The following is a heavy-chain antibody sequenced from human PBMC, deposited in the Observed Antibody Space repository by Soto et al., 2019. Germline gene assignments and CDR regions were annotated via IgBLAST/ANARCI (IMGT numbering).Heavy chain of an antibody. D-gene: IGHD1-1*01. V-gene: IGHV1-2*04. Sequence: ASVKVSCKASGYTFTGYYMHWVRQAPGQGLEWMGWINPNSGGTNYAQKFQGWVTMTRDTSISTAYMELSRLRSDDTAVYYCARAGMPLRGFSYYYYYMDVWGKGTTVTVSS. CDR3: ARAGMPLRGFSYYYYYMDV. CDR1: GYTFTGYY. CDR2: INPNSGGT. J-gene: IGHJ6*03.